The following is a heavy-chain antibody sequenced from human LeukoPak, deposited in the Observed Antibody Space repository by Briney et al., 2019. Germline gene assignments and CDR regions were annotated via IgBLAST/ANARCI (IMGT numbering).Heavy chain of an antibody. Sequence: ASVKVSCKASGYTFTSYGISWVRQAPGQGLEWMGWISAYNGNTNYAQKFQGRVTMTRNTSISTAYMELSSLRSEDTAVYYCARYYYGSGSYYNYYYYMDVWGKGTTVTISS. V-gene: IGHV1-18*01. CDR2: ISAYNGNT. CDR3: ARYYYGSGSYYNYYYYMDV. J-gene: IGHJ6*03. CDR1: GYTFTSYG. D-gene: IGHD3-10*01.